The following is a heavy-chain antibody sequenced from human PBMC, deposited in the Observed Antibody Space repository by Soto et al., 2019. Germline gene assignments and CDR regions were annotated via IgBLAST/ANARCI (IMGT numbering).Heavy chain of an antibody. V-gene: IGHV3-48*02. CDR3: ATNGSSGYYRNY. Sequence: EVQLVESGGGLVQPGGSLRLSCAASGFTFSSYSMNWVRQAPGKGLEWVSYISSSSSSIYYADSVKGRFTISRDNAKNSLYLQMNRLRDEDTAVYYCATNGSSGYYRNYWGQGALVTVSS. J-gene: IGHJ4*02. CDR2: ISSSSSSI. D-gene: IGHD3-22*01. CDR1: GFTFSSYS.